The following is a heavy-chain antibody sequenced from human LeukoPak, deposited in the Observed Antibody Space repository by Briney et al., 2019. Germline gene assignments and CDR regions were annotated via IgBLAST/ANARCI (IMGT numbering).Heavy chain of an antibody. D-gene: IGHD3-9*01. Sequence: SETLSLTCAVYGVSFSGYYWSWIRQPPGKGLEWIGEINDSGSTNYNPSLKSRVTISVDTSKNQFSLRLTSVTVADTAVYYCARGVNDDLLTDCYYFDYWGQGTLVTVSS. CDR3: ARGVNDDLLTDCYYFDY. CDR1: GVSFSGYY. J-gene: IGHJ4*02. CDR2: INDSGST. V-gene: IGHV4-34*01.